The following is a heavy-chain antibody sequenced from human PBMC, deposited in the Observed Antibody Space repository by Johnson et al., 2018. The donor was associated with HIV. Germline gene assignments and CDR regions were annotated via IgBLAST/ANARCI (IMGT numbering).Heavy chain of an antibody. J-gene: IGHJ3*02. V-gene: IGHV3-53*01. CDR3: ARVSIWSGYPDAFDI. Sequence: VQLVESGGGLIQPGGSLRLSCAASGFTVRSNYMSWVRQAPRQGLEWVSVIYSGGITYNADSVKGRFTISRDNSKNTLYLQMNSLRAEDTAVYYCARVSIWSGYPDAFDIWGLGTMVTVSS. CDR1: GFTVRSNY. D-gene: IGHD3-3*01. CDR2: IYSGGIT.